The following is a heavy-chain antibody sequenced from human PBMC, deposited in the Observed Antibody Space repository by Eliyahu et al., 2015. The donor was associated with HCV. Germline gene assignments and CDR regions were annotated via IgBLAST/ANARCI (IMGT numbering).Heavy chain of an antibody. CDR3: GRAGLPYTLDV. CDR2: IKQDGSDK. J-gene: IGHJ6*02. D-gene: IGHD3/OR15-3a*01. CDR1: GFTFSSYW. Sequence: EVQLVESGGGLVQPGGSLRLSCAASGFTFSSYWMSWVRLAPGKGLEWVANIKQDGSDKYYMDSVKGRFTMSRDNAKNSVFLQMNSLRAEDTAVYYCGRAGLPYTLDVWSQGTTVTVSS. V-gene: IGHV3-7*01.